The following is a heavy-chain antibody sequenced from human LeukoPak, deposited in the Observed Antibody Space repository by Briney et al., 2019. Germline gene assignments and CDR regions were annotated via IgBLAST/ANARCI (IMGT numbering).Heavy chain of an antibody. CDR3: ARDDESSSHYSLFEY. D-gene: IGHD3-22*01. CDR2: LLSDERSE. CDR1: GFTLRSHG. V-gene: IGHV3-33*01. Sequence: VGALRLSCAASGFTLRSHGMHWVRQAPGKGLEGVAVLLSDERSECYADSMKERFSNCRDNSTSTVYLQMNSLRVEDTDSYYCARDDESSSHYSLFEYWGQGTRVTVSS. J-gene: IGHJ4*02.